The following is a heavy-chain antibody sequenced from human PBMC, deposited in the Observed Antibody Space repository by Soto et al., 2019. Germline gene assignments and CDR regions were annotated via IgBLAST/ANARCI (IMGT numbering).Heavy chain of an antibody. CDR2: ISSSSSTI. Sequence: GGSLRLSCAASGFTFSSYSMNWVRQAPGKGLEWVSYISSSSSTIYYADSVKGRFTISRDNAKNSLYLQMNSLRDEDTAVYYCARGPRFGELLNWFDPWGQGTLVTVSS. V-gene: IGHV3-48*02. CDR3: ARGPRFGELLNWFDP. D-gene: IGHD3-16*01. J-gene: IGHJ5*02. CDR1: GFTFSSYS.